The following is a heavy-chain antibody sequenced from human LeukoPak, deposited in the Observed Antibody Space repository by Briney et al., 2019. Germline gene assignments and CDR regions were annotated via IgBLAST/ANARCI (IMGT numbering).Heavy chain of an antibody. CDR3: AMYSASSGWYDP. J-gene: IGHJ5*02. D-gene: IGHD1-26*01. Sequence: SETLSLTCAVYGGTFSGYYWSWIRQPPGKGLEWIGEINHSGSTNYNPSLKSRVTISVDTSKNQFSLKLSSVTAADTAVYYCAMYSASSGWYDPWGQGTLVIVSS. CDR2: INHSGST. V-gene: IGHV4-34*08. CDR1: GGTFSGYY.